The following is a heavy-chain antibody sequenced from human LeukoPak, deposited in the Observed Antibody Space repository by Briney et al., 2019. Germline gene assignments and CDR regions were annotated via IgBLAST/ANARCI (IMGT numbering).Heavy chain of an antibody. J-gene: IGHJ4*02. Sequence: ASVRVSCKVSGYTLTELSMHWVRQAPGKGLEWTGGFDPEDGETIYAQKFQGRVTMTEDTSTDTAYMELSSLRSEDTAVYYCATREVGGYDSSGYFFDYWGQGTLVTVSS. CDR3: ATREVGGYDSSGYFFDY. CDR1: GYTLTELS. V-gene: IGHV1-24*01. D-gene: IGHD3-22*01. CDR2: FDPEDGET.